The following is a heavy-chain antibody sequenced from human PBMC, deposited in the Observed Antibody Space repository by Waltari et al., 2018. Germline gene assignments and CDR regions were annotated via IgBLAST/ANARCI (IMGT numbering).Heavy chain of an antibody. J-gene: IGHJ2*01. V-gene: IGHV4-38-2*01. CDR1: GYSISSGYY. CDR2: IYHSGST. Sequence: QVQLQESGPGLVKPSETLSLTCAVSGYSISSGYYWGWIRQPPGKGLEWIGSIYHSGSTYYNPSLKSRVTISVDTSKNQFSLKLSSVTAADTAVYYCARPYSSGYWYFDLWGRGTLVTVSS. D-gene: IGHD6-19*01. CDR3: ARPYSSGYWYFDL.